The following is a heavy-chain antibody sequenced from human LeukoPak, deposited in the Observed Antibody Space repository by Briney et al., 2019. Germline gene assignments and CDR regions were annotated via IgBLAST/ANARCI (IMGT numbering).Heavy chain of an antibody. D-gene: IGHD1-14*01. CDR3: ARENHGSFDY. J-gene: IGHJ4*02. CDR2: ISSSSRYI. V-gene: IGHV3-21*01. CDR1: GFSFSTWS. Sequence: GGSLRLSCAASGFSFSTWSVNWVRQAPGKGLEWVSCISSSSRYIYYSDSVKGRFTISRDNAKNSLYLQMSSLRAEDTAVYYCARENHGSFDYWGQGTLVTVSS.